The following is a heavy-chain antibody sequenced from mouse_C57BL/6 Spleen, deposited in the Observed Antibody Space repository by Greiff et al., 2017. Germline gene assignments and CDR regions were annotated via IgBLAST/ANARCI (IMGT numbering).Heavy chain of an antibody. J-gene: IGHJ3*01. CDR2: IDPSDSYT. V-gene: IGHV1-69*01. CDR3: ASYDGFAY. D-gene: IGHD2-12*01. CDR1: GYTFTSYW. Sequence: QVQLQQPGAELVMPGASVKLSCKASGYTFTSYWMHWVQPRPGQGLEWIGEIDPSDSYTNYNQKFKGKSTLTVDKSSSTAYMQLSSLTSEDSAVYYCASYDGFAYWGQGTLVTVAA.